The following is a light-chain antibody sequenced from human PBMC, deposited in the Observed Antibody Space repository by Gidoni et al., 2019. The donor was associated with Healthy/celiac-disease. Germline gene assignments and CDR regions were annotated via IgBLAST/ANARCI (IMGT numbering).Light chain of an antibody. CDR1: QSVSSSY. CDR2: GAS. V-gene: IGKV3-20*01. Sequence: EIVLTQSPGTLSLSPGERATLSCRASQSVSSSYLAWYQQKPGQAPRLLIYGASSRATGIPDRFSGSGSGTDFTLTISRLEPEDFAVYYCQQYGSSRWTFXQGTKVEI. CDR3: QQYGSSRWT. J-gene: IGKJ1*01.